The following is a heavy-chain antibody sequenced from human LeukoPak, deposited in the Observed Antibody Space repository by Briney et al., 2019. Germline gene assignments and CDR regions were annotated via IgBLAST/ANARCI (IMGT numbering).Heavy chain of an antibody. Sequence: ASVKVSCKASGYTFTSYAIHWVRQAPGQRLEWMGWISAGNGNTKYSQNFQGRVTFISNTSATTAFMELSSLRSEDTAVYYCARDRYLEEVVSIDYWGQGTLVTVSS. J-gene: IGHJ4*02. D-gene: IGHD2-2*01. CDR2: ISAGNGNT. V-gene: IGHV1-3*01. CDR1: GYTFTSYA. CDR3: ARDRYLEEVVSIDY.